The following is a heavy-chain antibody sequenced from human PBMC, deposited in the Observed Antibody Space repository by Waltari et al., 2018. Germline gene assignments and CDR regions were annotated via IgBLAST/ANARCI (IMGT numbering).Heavy chain of an antibody. D-gene: IGHD3-10*01. CDR2: IYTTGST. Sequence: QVQLQESGPGLVKPSQTLSLTCTVSNGSISSVNSYRSWIRPPAGKGLEWIGRIYTTGSTNYNPSLKSRGTISVDTSKNQFSLKLSSVTAADTAVYFCARGGITMLRGLITSPGYFDSWGQGTLVTVSS. V-gene: IGHV4-61*02. J-gene: IGHJ4*02. CDR1: NGSISSVNSY. CDR3: ARGGITMLRGLITSPGYFDS.